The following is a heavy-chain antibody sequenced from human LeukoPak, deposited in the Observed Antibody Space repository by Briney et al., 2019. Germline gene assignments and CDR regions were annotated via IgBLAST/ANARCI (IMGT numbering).Heavy chain of an antibody. Sequence: GGSLRLSCAASGFTFSIYAMSWVRQAPGKGLEWVSVIYSGGSTYYADSVKGRFTISRDNSKNTLYLQMNSLRAEDTAVYYCARETTSGWADYYYYMDVWGKGTTVTISS. CDR2: IYSGGST. CDR1: GFTFSIYA. CDR3: ARETTSGWADYYYYMDV. D-gene: IGHD6-19*01. J-gene: IGHJ6*03. V-gene: IGHV3-53*01.